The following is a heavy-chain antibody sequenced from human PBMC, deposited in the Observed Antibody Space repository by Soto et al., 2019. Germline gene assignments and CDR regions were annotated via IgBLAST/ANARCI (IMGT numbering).Heavy chain of an antibody. J-gene: IGHJ6*02. CDR2: IYDSGST. V-gene: IGHV4-59*01. Sequence: SETLSLTCTVSGGSISSYFWTWIRQPPGKGLEWIGYIYDSGSTNYNPSLKSRVTISVDTSKNQFSLKLSSVTAADTAVYYCARGSDFLYYYGMDVWGQGTTVTVS. CDR3: ARGSDFLYYYGMDV. CDR1: GGSISSYF. D-gene: IGHD5-12*01.